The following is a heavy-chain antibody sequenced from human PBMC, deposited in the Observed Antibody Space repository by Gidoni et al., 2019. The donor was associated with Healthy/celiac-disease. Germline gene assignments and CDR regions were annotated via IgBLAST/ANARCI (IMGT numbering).Heavy chain of an antibody. J-gene: IGHJ4*02. D-gene: IGHD1-26*01. CDR3: ASSSWWELSSPIDY. V-gene: IGHV3-7*05. CDR2: IKQDGSEK. Sequence: EVQLVESGGGLVQPGGSLRLSCAASGFTFSSYWMSWVRQAPGKGLEWVANIKQDGSEKYYVDSVKGRFTISRDNAKNSLYLQMNSLRAEDTAVYYCASSSWWELSSPIDYWGQGTLVTVSS. CDR1: GFTFSSYW.